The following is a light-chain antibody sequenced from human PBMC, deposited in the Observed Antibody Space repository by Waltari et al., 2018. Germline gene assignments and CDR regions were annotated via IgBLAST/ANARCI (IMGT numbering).Light chain of an antibody. CDR3: QSYDSSLSGVV. Sequence: QSVLTPPPSVSGAPGQRVTISCTGSSSNIGAGYDVHWYQPLPGTAPKLLIYGNSNRPSGVPDRFSGSKSGTSASLAITGLQAEDEADYYCQSYDSSLSGVVFGGGTKLTVL. CDR1: SSNIGAGYD. CDR2: GNS. V-gene: IGLV1-40*01. J-gene: IGLJ2*01.